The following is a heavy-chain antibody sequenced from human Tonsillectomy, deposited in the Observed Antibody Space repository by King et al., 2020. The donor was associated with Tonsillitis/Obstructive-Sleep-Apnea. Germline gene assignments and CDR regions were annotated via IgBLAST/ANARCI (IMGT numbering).Heavy chain of an antibody. D-gene: IGHD3-10*01. CDR3: TTLWFREFETDY. CDR1: GFTFTNAW. CDR2: IKRKTDGGTT. V-gene: IGHV3-15*01. J-gene: IGHJ4*02. Sequence: VQLVESGGGLVKPGGSLRLSRAASGFTFTNAWMSWVRQAPGKGLEWVGRIKRKTDGGTTDYAAPVKGRFTISRDDSKNTLYLQMNSLKTEDTAVYYCTTLWFREFETDYWGQGTLVTVSS.